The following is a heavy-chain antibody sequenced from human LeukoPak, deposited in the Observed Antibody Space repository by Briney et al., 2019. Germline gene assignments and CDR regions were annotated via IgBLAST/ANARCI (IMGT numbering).Heavy chain of an antibody. V-gene: IGHV3-23*01. CDR1: GFTFSSYA. CDR2: ISDSDGST. CDR3: ITPLPYSAQ. J-gene: IGHJ4*02. Sequence: GGSLRLSCAASGFTFSSYAMSWVRQAPGKGLEWVSGISDSDGSTYYADSVKGRFTISRDNSKNTLYLQMNSLKTEDTAVYYCITPLPYSAQGGQGTLVTVSS. D-gene: IGHD2-21*01.